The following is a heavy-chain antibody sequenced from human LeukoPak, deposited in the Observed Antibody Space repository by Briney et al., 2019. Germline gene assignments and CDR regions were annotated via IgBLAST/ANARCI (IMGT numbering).Heavy chain of an antibody. Sequence: SDTLSVTCIVSAGSLSNTSSYWGWIRQPPGEGREWMGTVYYTGTPYSNPPLKSRLTISVASPRNQFSLKLTSMTAADTAVFYCATAYSGSYYYFDYWGQGTLVTVSS. D-gene: IGHD1-26*01. CDR1: AGSLSNTSSY. J-gene: IGHJ4*02. V-gene: IGHV4-39*01. CDR2: VYYTGTP. CDR3: ATAYSGSYYYFDY.